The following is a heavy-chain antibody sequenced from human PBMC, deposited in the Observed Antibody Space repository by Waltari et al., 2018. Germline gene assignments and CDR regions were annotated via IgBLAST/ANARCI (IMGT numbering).Heavy chain of an antibody. CDR3: ARVSYSDYWYFDL. CDR1: GFTFSSYA. D-gene: IGHD4-4*01. J-gene: IGHJ2*01. V-gene: IGHV3-64*07. Sequence: EVQLVESGGGLVQPGGSLRLSCAASGFTFSSYAMHWVRQAPGKGLEYVSAISSNGGSTYYADSVKGRFTISRDNSKNTLYLQMGSLRAEDMAVYYCARVSYSDYWYFDLWGRGTLVIVSS. CDR2: ISSNGGST.